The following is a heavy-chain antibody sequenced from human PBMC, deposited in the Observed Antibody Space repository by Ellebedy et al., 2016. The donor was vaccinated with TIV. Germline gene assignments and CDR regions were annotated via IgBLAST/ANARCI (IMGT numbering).Heavy chain of an antibody. CDR1: GGTFSSYA. J-gene: IGHJ4*02. CDR3: ARDAGYSYGYDY. D-gene: IGHD5-18*01. V-gene: IGHV1-69*13. Sequence: ASVKVSCKASGGTFSSYAISWVRQAPGQGLEWMGGIIPIFGTANYAQKFQGRVTITADESTSTAYMELSSLRSEDTAVYYCARDAGYSYGYDYWGQGTLVTVSS. CDR2: IIPIFGTA.